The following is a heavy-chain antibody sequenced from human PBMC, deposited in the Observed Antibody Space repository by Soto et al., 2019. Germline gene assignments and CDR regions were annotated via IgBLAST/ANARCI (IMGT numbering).Heavy chain of an antibody. CDR3: ARDGQQLAPYALDV. V-gene: IGHV3-33*01. CDR2: IWYDGSNK. D-gene: IGHD6-13*01. J-gene: IGHJ6*02. CDR1: GFTFSNHA. Sequence: QVQLVESGGGVVQPGTSLRLSCTTSGFTFSNHAMHWVRQAPGKGLEWVAQIWYDGSNKYYADSVKGRFTISRDNSRNMVYAQTNSLRVEDTAVYYCARDGQQLAPYALDVWGQGTSVTVSS.